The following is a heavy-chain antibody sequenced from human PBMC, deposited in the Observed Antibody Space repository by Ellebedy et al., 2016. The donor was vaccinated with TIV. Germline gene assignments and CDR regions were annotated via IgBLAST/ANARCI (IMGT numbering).Heavy chain of an antibody. CDR1: GDRVSSNTAT. CDR2: TYYRSKWYN. V-gene: IGHV6-1*01. CDR3: ARRGAVGAANTFDY. D-gene: IGHD1-26*01. Sequence: SQTLSLTCAISGDRVSSNTATWNWIRQSPSRGLEWLGRTYYRSKWYNEYPVAARGRITINTDTLKNQFSLQVHSVTPEDTAVYFCARRGAVGAANTFDYWGQGTLVTVSS. J-gene: IGHJ4*02.